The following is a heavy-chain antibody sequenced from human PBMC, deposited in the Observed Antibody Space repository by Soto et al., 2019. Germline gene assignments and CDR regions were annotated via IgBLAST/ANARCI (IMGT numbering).Heavy chain of an antibody. J-gene: IGHJ3*02. CDR2: TYYGGSP. V-gene: IGHV4-31*03. CDR1: VGSISSGGYY. CDR3: ARGAVAASDAFDI. D-gene: IGHD6-19*01. Sequence: QVQLQESGPGLVKPSQTLSLTCTVSVGSISSGGYYWSWIRQHPGKGLEWIGYTYYGGSPYYNPSLRSRVTISVDTAKNQSSLKLSSVTAADTAVYYCARGAVAASDAFDIWGQGTMVTVSS.